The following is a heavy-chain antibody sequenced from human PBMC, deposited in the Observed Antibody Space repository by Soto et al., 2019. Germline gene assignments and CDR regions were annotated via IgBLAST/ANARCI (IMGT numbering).Heavy chain of an antibody. J-gene: IGHJ3*01. CDR3: AKDQVNRVVGASDAFDV. Sequence: GGSLRLSCAVSGFSFSNYAVSWVRQAPGKALEWVSSISDSGRSTYYADSVKGRFTISGDAFKNTLYLQMNSLRAEDTAIYYCAKDQVNRVVGASDAFDVWGQGTLVTVSS. CDR2: ISDSGRST. D-gene: IGHD1-26*01. V-gene: IGHV3-23*01. CDR1: GFSFSNYA.